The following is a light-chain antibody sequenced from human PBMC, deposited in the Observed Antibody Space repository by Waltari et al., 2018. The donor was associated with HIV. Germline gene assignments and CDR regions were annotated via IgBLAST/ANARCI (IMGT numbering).Light chain of an antibody. CDR3: GTWDRSLGGGV. CDR2: DND. CDR1: SSNIGSDH. V-gene: IGLV1-51*01. J-gene: IGLJ3*02. Sequence: QSVLTQPPSVSAAPGQTVAISCSVSSSNIGSDHVSWYQHVPGSAPKLLIYDNDKRPSGTPDRFSGSKSGTSATLDITGLQTGDGADYYCGTWDRSLGGGVFGGGTKLTVL.